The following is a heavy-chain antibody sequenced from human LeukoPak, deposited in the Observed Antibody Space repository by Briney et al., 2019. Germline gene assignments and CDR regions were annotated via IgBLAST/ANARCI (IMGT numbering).Heavy chain of an antibody. CDR1: GGSLSSSSYY. CDR2: IYYSGST. CDR3: ARLTDFWSGYPPLDV. Sequence: SETLSLTCTVSGGSLSSSSYYWGWIRQPPGKGLEWIGSIYYSGSTYYNPSLKSRVTISVDTSKNQFSLKLSSVTAADTAVYYCARLTDFWSGYPPLDVWGQGTTVTVSS. D-gene: IGHD3-3*01. J-gene: IGHJ6*02. V-gene: IGHV4-39*01.